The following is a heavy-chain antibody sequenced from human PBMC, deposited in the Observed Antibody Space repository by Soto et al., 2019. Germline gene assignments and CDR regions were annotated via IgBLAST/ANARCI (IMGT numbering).Heavy chain of an antibody. CDR2: MSYDGKNK. D-gene: IGHD3-22*01. Sequence: PGGSLRLSCAASGFSFNNCAMHWVRQAPGKGLEWVAAMSYDGKNKYYADSVKGRFTISRDNSKNTLYLQMNSLRAEDTAVYYCAKDSGIVVVYYFDYWGQGTLVTVSS. CDR1: GFSFNNCA. J-gene: IGHJ4*02. CDR3: AKDSGIVVVYYFDY. V-gene: IGHV3-30-3*02.